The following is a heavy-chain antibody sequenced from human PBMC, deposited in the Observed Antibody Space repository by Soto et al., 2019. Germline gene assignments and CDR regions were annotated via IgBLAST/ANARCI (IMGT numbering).Heavy chain of an antibody. CDR2: IYYSGST. D-gene: IGHD2-2*01. Sequence: PSETLSLTCTVSGGSISSGDYYWSWIRQPPGKGLEWIGYIYYSGSTYYNPSLKSRVAISVDTSKNQFSLKLSSVTAADTAVYYCARNIVVVQADPGSFDYWGQGTLVTVSS. J-gene: IGHJ4*02. CDR3: ARNIVVVQADPGSFDY. V-gene: IGHV4-30-4*01. CDR1: GGSISSGDYY.